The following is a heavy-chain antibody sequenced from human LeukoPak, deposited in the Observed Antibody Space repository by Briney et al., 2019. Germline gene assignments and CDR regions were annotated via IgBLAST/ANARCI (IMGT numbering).Heavy chain of an antibody. CDR2: FIPIFHTT. V-gene: IGHV1-69*05. Sequence: ASVKVSXKASGGTFSSYAISWVRQAPGQGLEWMGRFIPIFHTTNYAQKFRGRVTITTEQSTSTAYMELSSLRSEDTAVYYCARDIPGSSGYFNDAFDMWGQGTMVTVSS. CDR3: ARDIPGSSGYFNDAFDM. J-gene: IGHJ3*02. CDR1: GGTFSSYA. D-gene: IGHD3-22*01.